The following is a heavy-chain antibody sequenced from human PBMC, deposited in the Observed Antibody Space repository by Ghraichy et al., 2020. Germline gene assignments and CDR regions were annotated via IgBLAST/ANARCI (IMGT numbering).Heavy chain of an antibody. J-gene: IGHJ4*02. CDR2: ISSSSSTI. D-gene: IGHD3-22*01. CDR1: GFTFSSYS. CDR3: ARGNYDSSGYCLDY. V-gene: IGHV3-48*02. Sequence: GGSLRLSCAASGFTFSSYSMNWVRQAPGKGLEWVSYISSSSSTIYYADSVKGRFTISRDNAKNSLYLHMNSLRDEDTAVYYCARGNYDSSGYCLDYWGQGTLVTISS.